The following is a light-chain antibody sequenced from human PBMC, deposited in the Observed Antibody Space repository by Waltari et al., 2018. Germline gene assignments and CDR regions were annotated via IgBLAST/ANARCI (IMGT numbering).Light chain of an antibody. CDR2: DDD. CDR3: QVWDSDDDYWV. CDR1: NLASKG. Sequence: SYVLTQPPSVSVAPGNPARLTCAGTNLASKGVHWYQQSPGQAPALVVSDDDDRPSGTPERLSGSRSGDTATLTLRTVEAGDEADYYCQVWDSDDDYWVFGGGTTLTVL. V-gene: IGLV3-21*03. J-gene: IGLJ3*02.